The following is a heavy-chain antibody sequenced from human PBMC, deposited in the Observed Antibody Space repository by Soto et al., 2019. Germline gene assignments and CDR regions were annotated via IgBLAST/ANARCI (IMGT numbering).Heavy chain of an antibody. CDR1: GFTFSSYG. Sequence: GGSLRLSCAASGFTFSSYGMHWVRQAPGKGLEWVAVISYDGSNKYYADSVKGRFTISRDNSKNTLYLQMNSLRAEDTDVYYCAKDRMAGYYYYGMDVWGQGTTVTVSS. CDR3: AKDRMAGYYYYGMDV. J-gene: IGHJ6*02. V-gene: IGHV3-30*18. CDR2: ISYDGSNK. D-gene: IGHD3-10*01.